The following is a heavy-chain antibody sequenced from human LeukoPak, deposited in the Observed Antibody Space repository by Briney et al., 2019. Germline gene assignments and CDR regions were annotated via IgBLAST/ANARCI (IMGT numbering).Heavy chain of an antibody. CDR3: AKDRSIAALRYYFDY. CDR2: ISYDGSNK. J-gene: IGHJ4*02. Sequence: GRSLRLSCAASGFTFSSYAMHWVRQAPGKGLEGVAVISYDGSNKYYADSVKGRFTISRDNSKNTLYLQMNSLRAEDTAVYYCAKDRSIAALRYYFDYWGQGTLVTVSS. D-gene: IGHD6-6*01. CDR1: GFTFSSYA. V-gene: IGHV3-30-3*01.